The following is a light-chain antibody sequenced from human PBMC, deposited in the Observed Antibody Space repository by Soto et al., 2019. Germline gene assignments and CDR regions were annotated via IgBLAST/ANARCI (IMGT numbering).Light chain of an antibody. Sequence: SYELTQPPSVSVAPGQTARITCGGNNIEIKSVHWYQQKPGQAPVLVVYDDGDRTTGIPERFSGSKSGNTATLTTSRVEAGDEADYYCQVWDTTNPVIFGGGTKFTVL. CDR2: DDG. CDR3: QVWDTTNPVI. V-gene: IGLV3-21*02. CDR1: NIEIKS. J-gene: IGLJ2*01.